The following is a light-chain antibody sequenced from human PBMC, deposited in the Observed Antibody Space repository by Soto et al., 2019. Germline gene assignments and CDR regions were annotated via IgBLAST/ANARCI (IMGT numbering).Light chain of an antibody. Sequence: EIVLTQSPGTLSLSPGERATLSCRASQSVSSSQLAWYQQKPGQAPRLLIHGVSTRDTGIPDRFSGSGSGTDFTLTISSLEPEDFAVYYCQKYGGSHQGTFGQGTKMEI. V-gene: IGKV3-20*01. CDR2: GVS. CDR1: QSVSSSQ. J-gene: IGKJ1*01. CDR3: QKYGGSHQGT.